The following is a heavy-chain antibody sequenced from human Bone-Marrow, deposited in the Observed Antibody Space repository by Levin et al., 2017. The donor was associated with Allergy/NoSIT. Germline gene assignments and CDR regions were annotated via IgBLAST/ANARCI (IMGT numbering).Heavy chain of an antibody. D-gene: IGHD1-1*01. J-gene: IGHJ4*02. V-gene: IGHV4-31*03. CDR2: ISYRGST. CDR3: ARLDGYSFAC. CDR1: GGSISSAGYH. Sequence: PSETLSLTCTVSGGSISSAGYHCTWIRPYPGKGLEWIGYISYRGSTYFNPSLKSRLTMSIDTSEQHFSLNLTSVSAADTAIYYCARLDGYSFACWGQGALVTVSS.